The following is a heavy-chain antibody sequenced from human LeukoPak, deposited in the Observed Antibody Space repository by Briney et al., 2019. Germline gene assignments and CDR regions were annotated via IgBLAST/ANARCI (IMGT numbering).Heavy chain of an antibody. CDR3: AKAHRHGYNLNYFDS. CDR2: ISWNSGST. J-gene: IGHJ4*02. Sequence: GGSLRLSCVASASTFDDYAMHWVRQAPGKGLEWVSGISWNSGSTDYADSVKGRFTISRDNAKKSLYLQMNSLRAEDTAFYYCAKAHRHGYNLNYFDSWGQGTLVTVSS. D-gene: IGHD5-24*01. CDR1: ASTFDDYA. V-gene: IGHV3-9*01.